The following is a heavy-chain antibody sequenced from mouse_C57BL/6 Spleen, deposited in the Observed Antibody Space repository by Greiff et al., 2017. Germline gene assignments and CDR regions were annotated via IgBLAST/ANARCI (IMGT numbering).Heavy chain of an antibody. J-gene: IGHJ4*01. CDR1: GYAFSSYW. CDR2: IYPGDGDT. D-gene: IGHD1-1*01. Sequence: QVQLQQSGAELVKPGASVKISCKASGYAFSSYWMNWVKQRPGKGLAWIGQIYPGDGDTNYNGKFKGKATLTADKSSSTAYMQLSSLTSEDSAVYFCARRNYGYAMDYWGQGTSVTVSS. V-gene: IGHV1-80*01. CDR3: ARRNYGYAMDY.